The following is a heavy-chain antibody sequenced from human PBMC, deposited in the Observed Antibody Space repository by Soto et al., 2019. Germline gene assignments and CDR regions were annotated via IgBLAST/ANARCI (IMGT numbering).Heavy chain of an antibody. D-gene: IGHD2-15*01. V-gene: IGHV3-7*01. CDR3: ARAGSYYYYYYMDV. J-gene: IGHJ6*03. CDR2: IKQDGSEK. Sequence: EVQLVESGGGLVQPGGSLRLSCAASGFTFSSYWMSWVRQAPGKGLEWVANIKQDGSEKYYVDSVKGRFTISRDNAQNSLYLQMNSLRAEDTAVYYCARAGSYYYYYYMDVWGKGTTVTVSS. CDR1: GFTFSSYW.